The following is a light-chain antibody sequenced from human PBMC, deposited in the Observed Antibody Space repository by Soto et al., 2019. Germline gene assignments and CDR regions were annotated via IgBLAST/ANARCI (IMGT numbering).Light chain of an antibody. J-gene: IGKJ4*01. CDR1: QGVSSW. CDR3: QQADTFPLT. Sequence: DIQMTQSPSSVSASVGDRVTSTCRASQGVSSWLAWYQQKPGRAPKLLIYGASTLQSGVPSRFRGSGSGTDFSLTITTLQPEDSATYYCQQADTFPLTFGGGTKVEIE. CDR2: GAS. V-gene: IGKV1-12*01.